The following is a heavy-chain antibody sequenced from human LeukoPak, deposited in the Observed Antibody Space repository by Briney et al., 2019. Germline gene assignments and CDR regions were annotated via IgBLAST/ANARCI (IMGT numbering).Heavy chain of an antibody. CDR3: AREGIADPNWFDL. Sequence: RGSLRLSCAASRFTFRSYTMNWVRQVPGKGLEWVSSISSSSSYIYYADSVRGRFTISRDDAKNSLSLQMNSLRVEDTAVYYCAREGIADPNWFDLWGQGTLVTVSS. D-gene: IGHD2-21*01. CDR2: ISSSSSYI. J-gene: IGHJ5*02. V-gene: IGHV3-21*01. CDR1: RFTFRSYT.